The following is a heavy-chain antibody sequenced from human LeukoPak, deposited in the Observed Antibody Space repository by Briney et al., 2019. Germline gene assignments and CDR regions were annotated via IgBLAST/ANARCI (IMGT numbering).Heavy chain of an antibody. J-gene: IGHJ4*02. CDR2: ISFDGNNI. V-gene: IGHV3-30*04. CDR3: ARGSPSDY. CDR1: GFTLNDYA. Sequence: GRSLRLSCAASGFTLNDYAMHWVRQAPGKGLEWVAVISFDGNNIHYADAVKGRFTISRDTSKNTVCLQIDSLRVEDTAIYYCARGSPSDYWGQGTLVTVSS.